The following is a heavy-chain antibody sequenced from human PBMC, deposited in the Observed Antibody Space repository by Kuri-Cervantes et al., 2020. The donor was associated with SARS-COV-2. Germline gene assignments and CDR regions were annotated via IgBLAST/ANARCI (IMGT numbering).Heavy chain of an antibody. J-gene: IGHJ4*02. CDR3: ARGHYDSSGKYFDY. CDR2: IYHSGST. CDR1: GYSISSGYY. V-gene: IGHV4-38-2*02. D-gene: IGHD3-22*01. Sequence: SETLSLSCTVSGYSISSGYYWGWIRQPPGKGLEWFGSIYHSGSTYYNPSLKSRVTISVDTSKNQFSLKLSSVTAADTALYFCARGHYDSSGKYFDYWGQGTLVTVSS.